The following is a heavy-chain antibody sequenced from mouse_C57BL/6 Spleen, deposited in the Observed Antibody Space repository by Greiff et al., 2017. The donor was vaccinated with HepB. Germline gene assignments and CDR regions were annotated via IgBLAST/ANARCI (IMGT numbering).Heavy chain of an antibody. CDR2: INPGSGGT. CDR3: ARKTAQATYAMDY. D-gene: IGHD3-2*02. Sequence: VQLVESGAELVRPGTSVKVSCKASGYAFTNYLIEWVKQRPGQGLEWIGVINPGSGGTNYNEKFKGKATLTADKSSSTAYMQLSSLTSEDSAVYFCARKTAQATYAMDYWGQGTSVTVSS. V-gene: IGHV1-54*01. CDR1: GYAFTNYL. J-gene: IGHJ4*01.